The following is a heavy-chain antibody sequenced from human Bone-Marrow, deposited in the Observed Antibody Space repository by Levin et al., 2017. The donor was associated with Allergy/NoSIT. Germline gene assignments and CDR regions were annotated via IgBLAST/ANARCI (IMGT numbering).Heavy chain of an antibody. Sequence: VSGPTLVKPKQTLSLTCSVSGLSVSSRGLGVGWIRRPPGKALEWLALVYGDETEIYRPPLRGRLTIKRDTSKNQVVLTMSNVDPHDTGTYFCARLNSWGNAFDVWGQGTVVAVSS. D-gene: IGHD2/OR15-2a*01. J-gene: IGHJ3*01. CDR3: ARLNSWGNAFDV. CDR1: GLSVSSRGLG. V-gene: IGHV2-5*02. CDR2: VYGDETE.